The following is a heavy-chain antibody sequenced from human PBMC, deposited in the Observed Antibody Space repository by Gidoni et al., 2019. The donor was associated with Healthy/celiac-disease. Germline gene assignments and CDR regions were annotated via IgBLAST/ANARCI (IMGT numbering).Heavy chain of an antibody. J-gene: IGHJ3*02. Sequence: EVQLLESGEGLLQPGGSLRLSCPASGFTFSSVDMSWVRQAPGKGLEWVSGIGGSGGSTYYADSVKGRFTISRDNYKNTLYLQMNSLRAEDTAVYYCAKDPRQKPHDAFDIWGQGTMVTVSS. CDR3: AKDPRQKPHDAFDI. CDR1: GFTFSSVD. V-gene: IGHV3-23*01. CDR2: IGGSGGST.